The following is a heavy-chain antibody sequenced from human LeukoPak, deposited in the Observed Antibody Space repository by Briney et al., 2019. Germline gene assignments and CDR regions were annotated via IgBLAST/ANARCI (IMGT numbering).Heavy chain of an antibody. CDR1: GYTFNDYF. CDR3: ARNYSDWSDP. J-gene: IGHJ5*02. D-gene: IGHD4-11*01. V-gene: IGHV1-2*02. CDR2: INPTTGDT. Sequence: ASVKVSCKASGYTFNDYFMNWVRQAPGQGLEWMGWINPTTGDTKYSQKFQGRVTLTRDMSISTGYMELSRLKSDDTAGYYCARNYSDWSDPWGQGTLVTVSS.